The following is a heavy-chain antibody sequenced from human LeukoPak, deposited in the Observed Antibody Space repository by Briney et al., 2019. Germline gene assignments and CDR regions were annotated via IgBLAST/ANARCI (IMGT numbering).Heavy chain of an antibody. V-gene: IGHV4-59*08. CDR1: GGSIGTNY. CDR3: ARGLAAGNSYYFDY. CDR2: IYYTGAT. Sequence: SETLSLTCTVSGGSIGTNYWTWIRQPPGKGLEYIGYIYYTGATNYNPSLKSRVTMSVDTSKNQFSLRLSSVTAADTAVYYCARGLAAGNSYYFDYWGQGTLVTVSS. D-gene: IGHD6-13*01. J-gene: IGHJ4*02.